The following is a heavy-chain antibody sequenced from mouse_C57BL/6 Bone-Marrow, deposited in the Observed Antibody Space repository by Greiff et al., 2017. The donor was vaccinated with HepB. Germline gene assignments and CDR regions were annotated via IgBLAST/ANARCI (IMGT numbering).Heavy chain of an antibody. CDR1: GFTFSSYA. CDR3: TFYDDCAYYAMDY. Sequence: EVQLVESGGGLVKPGGSLKLSCAASGFTFSSYAMSWVRQTPEKRLEWVAYISSGGDYIYYADTVKGRFTISRDNARNTLYLQMSSLKSEDTAMYYCTFYDDCAYYAMDYWGQGTSVTVSS. V-gene: IGHV5-9-1*02. D-gene: IGHD2-4*01. J-gene: IGHJ4*01. CDR2: ISSGGDYI.